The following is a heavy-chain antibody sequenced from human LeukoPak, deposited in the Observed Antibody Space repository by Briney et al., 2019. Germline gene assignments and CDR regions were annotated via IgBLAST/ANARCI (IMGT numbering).Heavy chain of an antibody. CDR1: GFTFSSYD. V-gene: IGHV3-48*03. CDR3: ARKKVRAAVAGPFYYFDY. J-gene: IGHJ4*02. CDR2: IGSSGTSM. Sequence: GGSLRLSCAASGFTFSSYDMNWVRQAPGKGLEWISYIGSSGTSMYYADSVKGRFTISRDNAKNSLYLQMNSLRAEDTAVYFCARKKVRAAVAGPFYYFDYWGQGTLVTVSS. D-gene: IGHD6-19*01.